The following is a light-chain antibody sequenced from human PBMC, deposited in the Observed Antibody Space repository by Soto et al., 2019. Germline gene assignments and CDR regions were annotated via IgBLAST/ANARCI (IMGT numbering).Light chain of an antibody. CDR3: QPYYNYPWT. V-gene: IGKV1-8*01. CDR2: AAS. CDR1: QDIHNY. Sequence: AVLLTQSPSSFSASTGDRATITCRASQDIHNYLAWYQQVPGKAPKLLLYAASILQTGVPSRFSGSRSGTDSTLTFDGLQSEELATYFCQPYYNYPWTFGQGTTVK. J-gene: IGKJ1*01.